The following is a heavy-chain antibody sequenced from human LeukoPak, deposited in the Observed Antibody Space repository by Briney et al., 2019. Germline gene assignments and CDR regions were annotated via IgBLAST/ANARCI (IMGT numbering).Heavy chain of an antibody. D-gene: IGHD6-13*01. V-gene: IGHV4-30-2*01. CDR2: IYHSGST. J-gene: IGHJ4*02. CDR3: ARVASTPQQLVFDY. CDR1: GGSISSGSYS. Sequence: SETLSLTCAVSGGSISSGSYSWSWIRQPPGKGLEWIGYIYHSGSTYYNPSLKSRVTISVDRSKNQFSLKLSSVTAADTAVYYCARVASTPQQLVFDYWGQGTLVTVSS.